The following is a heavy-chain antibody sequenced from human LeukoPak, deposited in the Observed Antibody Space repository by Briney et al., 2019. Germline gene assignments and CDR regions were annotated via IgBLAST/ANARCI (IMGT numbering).Heavy chain of an antibody. CDR3: ARGDALGWGTLTPNFDY. CDR1: GYTFTSYA. Sequence: GASVKVSCKASGYTFTSYAMHWVRQAPGQRLEWMGWINAGNGNTKYSQKFQGRVTITRDTSASTAYMELSSLRSEDTAVYYCARGDALGWGTLTPNFDYWGQGTLVTVSS. CDR2: INAGNGNT. V-gene: IGHV1-3*01. J-gene: IGHJ4*02. D-gene: IGHD3-16*01.